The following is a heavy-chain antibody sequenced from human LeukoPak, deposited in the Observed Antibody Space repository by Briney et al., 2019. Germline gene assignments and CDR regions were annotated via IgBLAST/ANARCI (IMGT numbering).Heavy chain of an antibody. CDR2: IYYSGST. CDR1: GGSISSSSYY. Sequence: SETLSLTCTVSGGSISSSSYYWGWIRQPPGKGLEWIGSIYYSGSTYYNPSLKSRVTMSVDRSKSQFSLKLSSVTAADTAVYYCARRLSFFDFWGQGTLVTVSS. J-gene: IGHJ4*02. V-gene: IGHV4-39*07. D-gene: IGHD2-8*01. CDR3: ARRLSFFDF.